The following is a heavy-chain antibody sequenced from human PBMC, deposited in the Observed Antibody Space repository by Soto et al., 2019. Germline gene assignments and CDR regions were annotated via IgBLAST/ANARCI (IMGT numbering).Heavy chain of an antibody. V-gene: IGHV3-21*01. CDR2: ISSSSSYI. CDR1: GFTFSSYS. Sequence: PGGSLRLSCAASGFTFSSYSMNWVRQAPGKGLEWVSSISSSSSYIYYADSVKGRFTISRDNAKNSLYLQMNSLRAEDTAVYYCARENGQWLRRAFDIWGQGTMVTVSS. J-gene: IGHJ3*02. D-gene: IGHD6-19*01. CDR3: ARENGQWLRRAFDI.